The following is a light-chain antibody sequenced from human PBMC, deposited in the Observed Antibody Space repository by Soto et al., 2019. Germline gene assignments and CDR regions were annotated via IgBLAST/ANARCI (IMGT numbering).Light chain of an antibody. CDR1: SSYIGAYNY. J-gene: IGLJ2*01. CDR3: SSPTFGSIVV. V-gene: IGLV2-14*03. CDR2: DVT. Sequence: QSALTQPASVSGAPGQSITISCTTTSSYIGAYNYVSWYQQHTGKAPKLIIYDVTSRPSGVSNRFSGSKSGNTASLTISGLQDEDEADYFCSSPTFGSIVVFGGGTKVTVL.